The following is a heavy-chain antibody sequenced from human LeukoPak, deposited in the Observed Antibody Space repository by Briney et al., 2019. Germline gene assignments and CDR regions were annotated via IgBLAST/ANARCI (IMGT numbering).Heavy chain of an antibody. CDR2: IYHSGST. CDR1: GYSISSGYY. D-gene: IGHD5-18*01. CDR3: ASRIQLWLSGSWFDP. J-gene: IGHJ5*02. Sequence: SETLSLTCAVSGYSISSGYYWGWIRQPPGKGLEWIGSIYHSGSTYYNPSLKSRVTISVDTSKNQFSLKLSSVTAADTAVYYCASRIQLWLSGSWFDPWGQGTLVTVSS. V-gene: IGHV4-38-2*01.